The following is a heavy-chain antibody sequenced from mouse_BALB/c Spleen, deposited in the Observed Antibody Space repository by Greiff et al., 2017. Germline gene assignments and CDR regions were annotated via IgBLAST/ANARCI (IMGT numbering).Heavy chain of an antibody. CDR3: AREYGNYDYAMDY. V-gene: IGHV14-3*02. D-gene: IGHD2-10*02. CDR2: IDPANGNT. J-gene: IGHJ4*01. Sequence: VQLQQSGAELVRPGALVKLSCKASGFNIKDTYMHWVKQRPEQGLEWIGRIDPANGNTKYDPKFQGKATITADTSSNTAYLQLSSLTSEDTAVYYCAREYGNYDYAMDYWGQGTSVTVSS. CDR1: GFNIKDTY.